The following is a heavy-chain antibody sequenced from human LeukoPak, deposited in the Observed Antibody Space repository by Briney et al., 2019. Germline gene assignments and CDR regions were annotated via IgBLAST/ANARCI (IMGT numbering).Heavy chain of an antibody. CDR2: LAYDETFR. Sequence: PGGSLRLSCSASGFTFSRYTMHWVRQAPGKGLEWVALLAYDETFRYYADSVKGRFTIYRDTAKTTLDLQMNSLTTEDTALYYCAREADGFDIWGQGTMVTVSS. V-gene: IGHV3-30*01. J-gene: IGHJ3*02. CDR1: GFTFSRYT. CDR3: AREADGFDI.